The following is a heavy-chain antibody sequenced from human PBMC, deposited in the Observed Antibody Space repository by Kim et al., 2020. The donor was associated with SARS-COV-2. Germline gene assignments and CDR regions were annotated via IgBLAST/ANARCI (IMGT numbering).Heavy chain of an antibody. Sequence: RGSLRLSCAASGFTFSNYAMSWVRQAPGKGLEWVSSISGSGTNTYYADSVKGRFTISRDNSRNTLYLHMNSLRAEDTAVYYCAKGILAAGTFHYYYYGMDVWGQGTTVTVSS. V-gene: IGHV3-23*01. CDR2: ISGSGTNT. CDR3: AKGILAAGTFHYYYYGMDV. D-gene: IGHD6-13*01. CDR1: GFTFSNYA. J-gene: IGHJ6*02.